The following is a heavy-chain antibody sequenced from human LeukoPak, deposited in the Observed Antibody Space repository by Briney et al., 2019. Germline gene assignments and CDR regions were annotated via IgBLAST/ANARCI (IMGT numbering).Heavy chain of an antibody. CDR2: LYYSGST. V-gene: IGHV4-39*07. J-gene: IGHJ4*02. D-gene: IGHD5-12*01. CDR1: GGSISSSTYY. CDR3: AKNSGGYDFDY. Sequence: PSETLSLTCTVSGGSISSSTYYWGWIRQPPGKGLEWIGNLYYSGSTYYNPSLKSRVTISLDTSKNQFSLKLTSVTAADTAVYYCAKNSGGYDFDYWGQGTLVTVSS.